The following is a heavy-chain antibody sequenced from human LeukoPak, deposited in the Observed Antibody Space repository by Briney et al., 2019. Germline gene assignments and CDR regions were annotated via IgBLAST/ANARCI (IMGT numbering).Heavy chain of an antibody. V-gene: IGHV3-21*01. D-gene: IGHD3-10*02. CDR1: GFIFSNYN. CDR2: ISGSSSYI. CDR3: AELGITMIGGV. Sequence: PGGSLRLSCVASGFIFSNYNMNWVRQAPGKGLEWVSCISGSSSYIYYADSVKGRFTISRDNAKNSLYLQMNSLRAEDTAVYYCAELGITMIGGVWGKGTTVTISS. J-gene: IGHJ6*04.